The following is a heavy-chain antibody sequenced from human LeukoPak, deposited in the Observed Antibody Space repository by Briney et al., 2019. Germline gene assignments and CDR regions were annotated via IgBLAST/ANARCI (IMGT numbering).Heavy chain of an antibody. D-gene: IGHD6-13*01. CDR2: ISYSGST. V-gene: IGHV4-59*01. CDR3: ARGGDSSLYKWFDS. J-gene: IGHJ5*01. Sequence: SETLSLTCTVSGVSISTYYWSWIRQPPGKGLEWIGYISYSGSTNSKPSLKTRVTISVDTSKKQFSLKLSSVTAADTAVYYCARGGDSSLYKWFDSWGQGTLVTVSS. CDR1: GVSISTYY.